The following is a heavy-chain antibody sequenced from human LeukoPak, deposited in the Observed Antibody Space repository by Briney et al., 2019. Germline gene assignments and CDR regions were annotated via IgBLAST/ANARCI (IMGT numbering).Heavy chain of an antibody. J-gene: IGHJ4*02. D-gene: IGHD3-10*01. Sequence: GGTLRLSCAASGFTFSSHGMNWVRQAPGKGLEWVSVISGSGTYTYYADSVKGRFTISRDKSRNTLYLQMNSLRAEDTAVYYCYCGSGSNFDYWGQGTLVTVSS. CDR3: YCGSGSNFDY. CDR1: GFTFSSHG. CDR2: ISGSGTYT. V-gene: IGHV3-23*01.